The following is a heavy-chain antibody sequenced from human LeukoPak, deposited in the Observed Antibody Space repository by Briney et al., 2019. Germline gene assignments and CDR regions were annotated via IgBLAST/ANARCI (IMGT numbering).Heavy chain of an antibody. CDR3: AREAPSRYCSGGTCYVDY. D-gene: IGHD2-15*01. Sequence: PGGSLRLSCAASGFSFSDYYMSWIRQAPGKGLEWVSYISGRSSDTNYADSVKGRFTISRDNAKNSLYLQMNCLRAEDTAEYYCAREAPSRYCSGGTCYVDYWGQGTLVTVSS. J-gene: IGHJ4*02. CDR1: GFSFSDYY. V-gene: IGHV3-11*05. CDR2: ISGRSSDT.